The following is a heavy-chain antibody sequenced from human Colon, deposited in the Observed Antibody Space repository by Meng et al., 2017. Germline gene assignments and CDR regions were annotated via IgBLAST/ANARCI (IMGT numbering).Heavy chain of an antibody. CDR1: GGSIRSGDYY. D-gene: IGHD4-17*01. CDR2: IYYSGST. Sequence: QVQALESGPGLAQPSQTLSLTCTVSGGSIRSGDYYWSWIRQPPGKGLEWIGYIYYSGSTYSNASLKSRVTISIDRSKNQFSLKLSSVTAADTAVYYCARDRKHYGERGWFDPWGQGTLVTVSS. J-gene: IGHJ5*02. CDR3: ARDRKHYGERGWFDP. V-gene: IGHV4-30-4*01.